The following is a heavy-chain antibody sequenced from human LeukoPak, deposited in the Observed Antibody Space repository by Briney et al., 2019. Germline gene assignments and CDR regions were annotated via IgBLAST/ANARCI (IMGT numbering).Heavy chain of an antibody. J-gene: IGHJ4*02. V-gene: IGHV3-23*01. CDR1: GFTFSSYG. D-gene: IGHD3-16*02. Sequence: PGGTLRLSCAASGFTFSSYGMSWVRQAPGKGLEWVSAISGSGGSTYYADSVKGRFTISRDNSKNTLYLQMNSLRAEDTAVYYCAKDSQATMITFGGVIVEGFDYWGQGTLVTVSS. CDR3: AKDSQATMITFGGVIVEGFDY. CDR2: ISGSGGST.